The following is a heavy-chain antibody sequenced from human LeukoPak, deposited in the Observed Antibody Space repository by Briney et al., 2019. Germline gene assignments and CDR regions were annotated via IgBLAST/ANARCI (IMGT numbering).Heavy chain of an antibody. V-gene: IGHV1-46*03. CDR3: ARSGRTLEAGLDY. J-gene: IGHJ4*02. Sequence: ASVKVSCKASGYTFTGYYMHWVRQAPAQGLEWMGIINPSGGSTSYAQKFQGRVTMTRDTSTSTVYMELSSLRSEDTAVYYCARSGRTLEAGLDYWGQGTLVTVSS. D-gene: IGHD1-1*01. CDR2: INPSGGST. CDR1: GYTFTGYY.